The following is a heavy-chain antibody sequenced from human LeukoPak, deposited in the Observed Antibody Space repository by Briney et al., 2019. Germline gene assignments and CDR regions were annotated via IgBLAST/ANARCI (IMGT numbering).Heavy chain of an antibody. CDR1: GFTFSSYS. CDR3: ARDPENYDSSGYYYEPDY. CDR2: ISSSSSYI. J-gene: IGHJ4*02. Sequence: PGGSLRLSCAASGFTFSSYSMNWVRQAPGKGLEWVSSISSSSSYIYYADPVKGRFTISRDNAKNSLYLQLNNLRAEDTAVYYCARDPENYDSSGYYYEPDYWGQGTLVTVSS. D-gene: IGHD3-22*01. V-gene: IGHV3-21*01.